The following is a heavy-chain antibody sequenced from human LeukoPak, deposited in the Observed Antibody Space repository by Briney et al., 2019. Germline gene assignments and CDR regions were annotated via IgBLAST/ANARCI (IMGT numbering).Heavy chain of an antibody. CDR1: GFTFSSYW. J-gene: IGHJ4*02. Sequence: GGSLRLSCAASGFTFSSYWMHWVRQAPGKGLVWVSRINSDGSSTSYADSVKGRFTISRDNAKNTLYLQMNSLRAEDTAVYYCAREDIGGRFDYWGQGTLVTVSS. CDR3: AREDIGGRFDY. V-gene: IGHV3-74*01. D-gene: IGHD4-23*01. CDR2: INSDGSST.